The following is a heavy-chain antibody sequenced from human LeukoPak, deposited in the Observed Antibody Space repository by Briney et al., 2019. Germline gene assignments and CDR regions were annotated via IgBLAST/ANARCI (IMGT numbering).Heavy chain of an antibody. J-gene: IGHJ4*02. D-gene: IGHD7-27*01. Sequence: SETLSLTCAVYGGSFSVYHWSWIPEPPRRGGECGWEINHCGSTNYNPSLKSRVTISVDTSKNQFSLKLNSVTAADTAVYYCARRSNWGLWIDYWGQGTLVTVSS. CDR1: GGSFSVYH. CDR3: ARRSNWGLWIDY. V-gene: IGHV4-34*01. CDR2: INHCGST.